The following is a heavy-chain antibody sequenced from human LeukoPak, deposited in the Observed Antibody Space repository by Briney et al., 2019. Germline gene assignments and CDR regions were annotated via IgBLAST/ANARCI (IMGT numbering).Heavy chain of an antibody. CDR3: ARVSLARFDY. Sequence: SETLSLTCAVYGGSFSGHYWSWIRQPPGKGLEWIGEINHSGSTNYNPSLKSRVTISVDTSKNQFSLKLSSVTAADTAVYYCARVSLARFDYWGQGTLVTVSS. J-gene: IGHJ4*02. D-gene: IGHD5/OR15-5a*01. CDR2: INHSGST. CDR1: GGSFSGHY. V-gene: IGHV4-34*01.